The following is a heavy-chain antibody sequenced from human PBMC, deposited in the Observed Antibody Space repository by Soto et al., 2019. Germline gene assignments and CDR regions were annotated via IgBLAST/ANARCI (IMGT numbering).Heavy chain of an antibody. CDR1: GGTFSRHA. Sequence: QVQLVQSGAEVRKPGSSVKVSCKASGGTFSRHAISWVRQAPGQGLEWMGGNIPIFGTANHAQKFQGRVTIIADESTSTVYMELSSLRSEDTAMYYCARDVYSNYYYYYGMDVWGQGTTVTVSS. D-gene: IGHD4-4*01. CDR3: ARDVYSNYYYYYGMDV. J-gene: IGHJ6*02. CDR2: NIPIFGTA. V-gene: IGHV1-69*01.